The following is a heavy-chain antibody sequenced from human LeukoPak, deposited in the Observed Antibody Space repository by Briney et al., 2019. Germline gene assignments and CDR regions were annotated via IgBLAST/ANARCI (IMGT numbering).Heavy chain of an antibody. V-gene: IGHV3-11*04. CDR1: GGSFSGYY. J-gene: IGHJ3*02. CDR2: ISSSGSTI. D-gene: IGHD5-18*01. CDR3: ARDAPGELWFYDAFDI. Sequence: LSLTCAVYGGSFSGYYWSWIRQAPGKGLEWVSYISSSGSTIYYADSVKGRFTISRDNAKNSLYLQMNSLRAEDTAVYYCARDAPGELWFYDAFDIWGQGTMVTVSS.